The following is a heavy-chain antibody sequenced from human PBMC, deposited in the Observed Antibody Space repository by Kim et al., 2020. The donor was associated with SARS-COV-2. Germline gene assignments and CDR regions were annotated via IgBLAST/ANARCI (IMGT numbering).Heavy chain of an antibody. CDR3: ARRTGEGDFYYFDY. V-gene: IGHV4-31*02. J-gene: IGHJ4*02. D-gene: IGHD7-27*01. Sequence: NPSLESRVTISVDTSKNQFSLKLSSVTAADTAVYYYARRTGEGDFYYFDYWGQGTLVTVSS.